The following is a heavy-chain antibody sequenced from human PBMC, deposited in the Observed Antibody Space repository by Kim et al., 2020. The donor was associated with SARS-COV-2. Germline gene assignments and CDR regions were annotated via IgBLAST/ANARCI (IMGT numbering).Heavy chain of an antibody. CDR3: ATFASGRSLGY. Sequence: GGSLRLSCAASGFTFRSYEMNWVRQAPGKGLEWLSYISSSGSTIKYADSVKGRFTISRDNAKNSLYLQMNSLRAEDTAVYYCATFASGRSLGYWGQGTLVTVSS. CDR2: ISSSGSTI. D-gene: IGHD3-10*01. CDR1: GFTFRSYE. J-gene: IGHJ4*02. V-gene: IGHV3-48*03.